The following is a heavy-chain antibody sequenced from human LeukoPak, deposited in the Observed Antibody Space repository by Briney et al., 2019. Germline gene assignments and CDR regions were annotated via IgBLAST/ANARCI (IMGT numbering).Heavy chain of an antibody. CDR1: GFSLSGYW. Sequence: NPGGSLRLPCVASGFSLSGYWMHWVRQAPGKGLVWVTRINSDGSSTSYADSVKGRFTVSRDNAKNTLYLQMTSLRADDTAIYYCARGPGPRSGWYGTDYWGQGILVTVSS. J-gene: IGHJ4*02. D-gene: IGHD6-19*01. CDR3: ARGPGPRSGWYGTDY. V-gene: IGHV3-74*01. CDR2: INSDGSST.